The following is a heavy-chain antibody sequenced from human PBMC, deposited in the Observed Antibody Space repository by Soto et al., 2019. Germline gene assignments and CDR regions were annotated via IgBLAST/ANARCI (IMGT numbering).Heavy chain of an antibody. D-gene: IGHD3-10*01. CDR2: ISGYTGNT. CDR1: GYTFISYG. J-gene: IGHJ6*02. V-gene: IGHV1-18*01. Sequence: VQVVQSGTEVKKPGASVKVSCKTSGYTFISYGISWVRQAPGQGLEWLGWISGYTGNTDYAQKFRDRVPQSPDTSSTTAHMELRRLRSDDTAGYYSTRVSSLVRGSNPIHCRIDACYQGTKVTVSS. CDR3: TRVSSLVRGSNPIHCRIDA.